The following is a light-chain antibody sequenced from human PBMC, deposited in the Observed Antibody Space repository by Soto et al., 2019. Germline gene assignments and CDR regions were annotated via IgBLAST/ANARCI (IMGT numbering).Light chain of an antibody. V-gene: IGLV1-40*01. CDR3: QSYDNTLGGHVV. CDR1: SSNIGAGYD. CDR2: SNS. J-gene: IGLJ2*01. Sequence: QSVLTQPPSVSGAPGQRVTISCTGSSSNIGAGYDVHWYHQVPGTAPKLLIHSNSNRPSGVPDRFSASKSGTSASLAITGLRSEDEADYYCQSYDNTLGGHVVFGGGTQLTVL.